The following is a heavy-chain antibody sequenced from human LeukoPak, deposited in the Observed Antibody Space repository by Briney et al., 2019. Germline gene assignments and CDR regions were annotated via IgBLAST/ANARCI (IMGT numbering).Heavy chain of an antibody. Sequence: SDTLSLTCAVSGYSVSSSNWWGWIRQPPGKGLEWIGYIYYSGSTYYNPSLKSRVTISVDTSKNQFSLKLSSVTAADTAVYYCASPASTSPAATPFDYWGQGTLVTVSS. CDR2: IYYSGST. CDR3: ASPASTSPAATPFDY. CDR1: GYSVSSSNW. J-gene: IGHJ4*02. D-gene: IGHD2-15*01. V-gene: IGHV4-28*01.